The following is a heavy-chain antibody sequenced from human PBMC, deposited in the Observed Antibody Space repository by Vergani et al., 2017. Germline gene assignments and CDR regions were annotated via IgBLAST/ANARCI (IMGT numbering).Heavy chain of an antibody. CDR2: INPNSGDT. J-gene: IGHJ3*02. CDR1: GYIFTGYN. D-gene: IGHD3-22*01. V-gene: IGHV1-2*02. Sequence: QVQQVQSGAEVKKPGASVKVSCKASGYIFTGYNMHWVRQAPGQGLEWMGWINPNSGDTKYAQKFQGRVTMTRDTSINTAYMELSRLRSDDTAVYYCARGYHYDNSWYRNVLDIWVQGAMVTVSS. CDR3: ARGYHYDNSWYRNVLDI.